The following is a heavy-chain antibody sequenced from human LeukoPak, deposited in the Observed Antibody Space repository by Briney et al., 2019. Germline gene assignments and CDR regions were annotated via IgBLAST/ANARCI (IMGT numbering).Heavy chain of an antibody. J-gene: IGHJ4*02. D-gene: IGHD2-15*01. Sequence: PGGSLRLSCAASGFTFSSYSMNWVRQAPGKGLEWVSSISSSSSYISYADSVKGRFTISRDNAKNSLYLQMNSLRAEDTALYYCARDSAIVVVVAALGYWGQGTLVTVSS. V-gene: IGHV3-21*04. CDR3: ARDSAIVVVVAALGY. CDR2: ISSSSSYI. CDR1: GFTFSSYS.